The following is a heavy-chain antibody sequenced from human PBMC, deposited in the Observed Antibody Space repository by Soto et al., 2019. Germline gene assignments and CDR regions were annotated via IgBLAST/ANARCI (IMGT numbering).Heavy chain of an antibody. CDR1: GFTFSSYA. Sequence: GGSLRLSCAASGFTFSSYAMSWVRQAPGKGLEWVSAISGSGGSTYYADSVKGRFTISRDNSKNTLYLQMNSLRAEDTAVYYCAKVGGLHTYYYYGMDVWGQGTTVTVSS. D-gene: IGHD5-12*01. V-gene: IGHV3-23*01. J-gene: IGHJ6*02. CDR2: ISGSGGST. CDR3: AKVGGLHTYYYYGMDV.